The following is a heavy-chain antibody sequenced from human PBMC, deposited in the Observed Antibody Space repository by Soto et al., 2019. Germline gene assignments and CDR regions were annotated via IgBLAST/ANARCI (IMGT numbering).Heavy chain of an antibody. CDR1: GFTFSSYW. V-gene: IGHV3-7*03. D-gene: IGHD3-16*01. CDR2: IKQDGSEK. Sequence: EVQLVESVGGLVQPGGSLRLSCAASGFTFSSYWMSWVRQAPGKGLEWVANIKQDGSEKYYVDSVKVRFTISRDNAKNSLYLQMNSMRAADKAVYYCARLSWGTYFDYLGQGTLVTVSS. CDR3: ARLSWGTYFDY. J-gene: IGHJ4*02.